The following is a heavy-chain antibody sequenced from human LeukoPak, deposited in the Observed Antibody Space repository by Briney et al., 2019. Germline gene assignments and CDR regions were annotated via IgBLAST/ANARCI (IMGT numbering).Heavy chain of an antibody. CDR2: IIPILGIA. Sequence: SVKVSCKASGGTFSSYAISWVRQAPGQGLEWMGRIIPILGIANYAQKFQGRVTITADKSTSTAYMELSSLRSEDTAVYYCASIVGAIKGYYYGMDVWGQGTTVTVSS. J-gene: IGHJ6*02. D-gene: IGHD1-26*01. CDR3: ASIVGAIKGYYYGMDV. V-gene: IGHV1-69*04. CDR1: GGTFSSYA.